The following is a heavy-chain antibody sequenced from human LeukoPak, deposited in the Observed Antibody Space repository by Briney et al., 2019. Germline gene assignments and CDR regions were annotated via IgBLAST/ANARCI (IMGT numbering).Heavy chain of an antibody. V-gene: IGHV1-46*01. J-gene: IGHJ4*02. CDR2: INPSGGST. D-gene: IGHD3-22*01. CDR1: GYTFTSYY. CDR3: ARGGYYYDSSGYYCVY. Sequence: ASVKVSCKASGYTFTSYYMHWVRQAPGQGLEWMGIINPSGGSTSYAQKFQGRVTMTRDMSTSTVYMELSSLRSEDTAVYYCARGGYYYDSSGYYCVYWGQGTLVTVSS.